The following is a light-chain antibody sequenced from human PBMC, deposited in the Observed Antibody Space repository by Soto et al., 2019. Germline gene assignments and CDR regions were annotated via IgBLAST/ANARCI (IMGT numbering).Light chain of an antibody. CDR3: QQYNTSSFT. CDR2: RAS. CDR1: RAISDW. Sequence: DIQMTQSPSTLSASLGDRVTITCRASRAISDWLAWYQQRPGKAPKLLIYRASRLESGVPSRFSGSGSGSEFTLTISGLQPYDFATYYCQQYNTSSFTFGPGTKLEI. J-gene: IGKJ2*01. V-gene: IGKV1-5*03.